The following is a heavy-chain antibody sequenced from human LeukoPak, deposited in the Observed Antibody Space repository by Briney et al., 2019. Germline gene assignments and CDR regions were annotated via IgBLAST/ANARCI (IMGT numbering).Heavy chain of an antibody. CDR1: GGSISSYY. J-gene: IGHJ3*02. D-gene: IGHD3-22*01. CDR3: ARDLGDSSGYYLDAFDI. V-gene: IGHV4-59*01. Sequence: SETLSLTCTVSGGSISSYYWSWIRQPPVKGLEWIGYIYYSGSTNYNPSLKSRVTISVDTSKNQFSLKLSSVTAADTAVYYCARDLGDSSGYYLDAFDIWGQGTMVTVSS. CDR2: IYYSGST.